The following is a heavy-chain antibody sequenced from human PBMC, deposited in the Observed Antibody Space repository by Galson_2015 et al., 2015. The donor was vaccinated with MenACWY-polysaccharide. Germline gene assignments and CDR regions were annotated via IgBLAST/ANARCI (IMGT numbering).Heavy chain of an antibody. CDR3: AGLRFLEWLRVWFDP. J-gene: IGHJ5*02. D-gene: IGHD3-3*01. V-gene: IGHV4-39*01. Sequence: SETLSLTCTVSGGSIGSSSYYWGWIRQPPGKGLEWIGSIYYSGSTYYNPSLKSRVTISVDTSKNQFSLKLSSVTAADTAVYYCAGLRFLEWLRVWFDPWGQGTLVTVSS. CDR1: GGSIGSSSYY. CDR2: IYYSGST.